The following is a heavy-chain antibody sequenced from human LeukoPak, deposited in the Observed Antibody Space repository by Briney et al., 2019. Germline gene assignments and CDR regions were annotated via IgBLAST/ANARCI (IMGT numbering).Heavy chain of an antibody. CDR3: ATPVTRQGYYDILTGYHDAFDI. CDR1: GFTFSDYY. V-gene: IGHV3-11*01. Sequence: PGGSLRLSCAASGFTFSDYYMSWIRQAPGKGLEWVSYISSSGSTIYYADSVKGRFTISRDNAKNSLYLQMNSLRAEDTAVYYCATPVTRQGYYDILTGYHDAFDIWGQGTMVTVSS. D-gene: IGHD3-9*01. CDR2: ISSSGSTI. J-gene: IGHJ3*02.